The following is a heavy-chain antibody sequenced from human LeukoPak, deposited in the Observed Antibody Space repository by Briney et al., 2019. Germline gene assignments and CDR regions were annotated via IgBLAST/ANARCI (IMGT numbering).Heavy chain of an antibody. Sequence: GGSLRLSCSASGFTFSSYAIHWVRQAPREGLEYVSGISSDATDTYYADSVKGRFTISRDNSKNTLFLQMSGLRAEDTAVYYCVKAYPTDYYFDYWGQGTLVTVSS. V-gene: IGHV3-64D*06. CDR1: GFTFSSYA. CDR3: VKAYPTDYYFDY. J-gene: IGHJ4*02. CDR2: ISSDATDT.